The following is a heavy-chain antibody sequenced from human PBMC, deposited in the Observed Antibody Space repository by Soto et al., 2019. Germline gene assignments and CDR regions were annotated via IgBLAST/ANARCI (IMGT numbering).Heavy chain of an antibody. J-gene: IGHJ4*02. CDR2: IIVSNGSP. V-gene: IGHV1-3*01. Sequence: QVQLVQSGAEVKEPGASVRVSCKASGYTFTSHTLHWARQVPGQGLEWMGWIIVSNGSPRYAPQFQGRVTFGRDTSATTAYMELSSLTSEDTAVYYCAREPEDGVPGDYWGQGTLVVVSS. CDR1: GYTFTSHT. CDR3: AREPEDGVPGDY. D-gene: IGHD3-3*01.